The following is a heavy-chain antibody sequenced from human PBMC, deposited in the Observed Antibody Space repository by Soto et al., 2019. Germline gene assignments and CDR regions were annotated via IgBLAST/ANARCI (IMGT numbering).Heavy chain of an antibody. D-gene: IGHD5-18*01. CDR3: ARDSYNFDD. CDR2: IYYSGST. Sequence: KSSETLSLTCTVSGGSIRSYYWSWIRQPPGKGLEWIGYIYYSGSTDYNPSLKSRVTISVDTSKSQFSLKLRSVTAADTAVYYCARDSYNFDDWGQGILVTVSS. J-gene: IGHJ4*02. CDR1: GGSIRSYY. V-gene: IGHV4-59*01.